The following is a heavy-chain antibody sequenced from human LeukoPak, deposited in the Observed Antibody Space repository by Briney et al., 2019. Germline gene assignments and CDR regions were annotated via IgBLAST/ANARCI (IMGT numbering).Heavy chain of an antibody. CDR3: ARVLGIAVAGAGY. J-gene: IGHJ4*02. CDR2: INPNSGGT. D-gene: IGHD6-19*01. CDR1: GYTFTSYG. V-gene: IGHV1-2*02. Sequence: ASVKVSCKASGYTFTSYGINWVRQAPGQGLEWMGWINPNSGGTNYAQKFQGRVTMTRDTSISTAYMELSRLRSDDTAVYYCARVLGIAVAGAGYWGQGTLVTVSS.